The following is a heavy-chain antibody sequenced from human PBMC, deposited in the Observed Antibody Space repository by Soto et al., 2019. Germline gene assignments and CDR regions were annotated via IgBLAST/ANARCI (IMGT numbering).Heavy chain of an antibody. D-gene: IGHD6-13*01. CDR1: GGTFSSYA. CDR3: ASGYSSSWYGGGYYYYGMDV. J-gene: IGHJ6*02. V-gene: IGHV1-69*01. CDR2: IIPIFGTA. Sequence: QVQLVQSGAEVKKPGSSVKVSCKASGGTFSSYAISWVRQAPGQGLEWMGGIIPIFGTANYAQKFQGRVTIIADESTSTAYMELSSLRSEDTAVYYCASGYSSSWYGGGYYYYGMDVWGQGTTVTVSS.